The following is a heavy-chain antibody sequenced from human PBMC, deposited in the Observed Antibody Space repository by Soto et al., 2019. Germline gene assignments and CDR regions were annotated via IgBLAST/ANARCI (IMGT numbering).Heavy chain of an antibody. D-gene: IGHD1-26*01. J-gene: IGHJ4*02. V-gene: IGHV3-74*01. Sequence: TGGSLRLSCAASGFTFSSYWMHWVRQAPEKGLMWVSHINSDGSSTTYADSVKGRFTISRDNAKNTLFLQMNSLRADDTAVYYCVRDDVGVGIDYWGQGTLVTVSS. CDR2: INSDGSST. CDR3: VRDDVGVGIDY. CDR1: GFTFSSYW.